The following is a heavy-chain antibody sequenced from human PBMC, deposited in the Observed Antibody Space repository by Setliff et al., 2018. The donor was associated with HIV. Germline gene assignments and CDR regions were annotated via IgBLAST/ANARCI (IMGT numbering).Heavy chain of an antibody. CDR2: IYHSGST. J-gene: IGHJ4*02. V-gene: IGHV4-38-2*01. CDR1: GYSISSGYY. CDR3: VRRRDFDY. Sequence: PSETLSLTCAVSGYSISSGYYWGWIRQPPGKGLEWIGSIYHSGSTYYNPSLKSRVTISVDTSKNQFSLKLSSVTAADTAVYYCVRRRDFDYWGQGTLVTVSS.